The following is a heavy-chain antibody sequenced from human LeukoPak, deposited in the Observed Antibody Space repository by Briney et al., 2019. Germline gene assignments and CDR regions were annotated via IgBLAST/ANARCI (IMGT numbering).Heavy chain of an antibody. Sequence: GASVKVTCKASGYTFTSYGISWVRQAPGQGLEWMGWISAYNGNTNYAQKLQGRVTMTTDTSTSTAYMELRSLRSDDTAVYYCTRSYSHYYYFDYWGQGTLVTVSS. V-gene: IGHV1-18*01. D-gene: IGHD6-13*01. J-gene: IGHJ4*02. CDR2: ISAYNGNT. CDR3: TRSYSHYYYFDY. CDR1: GYTFTSYG.